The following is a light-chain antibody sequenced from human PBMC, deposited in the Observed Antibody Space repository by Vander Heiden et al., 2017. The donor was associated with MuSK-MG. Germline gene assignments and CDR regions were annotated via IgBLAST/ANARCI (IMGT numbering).Light chain of an antibody. CDR1: QSVLYSSNNKNY. V-gene: IGKV4-1*01. Sequence: DIVMTQSPDSLAVSLGERATINCKSSQSVLYSSNNKNYLAWYQQKPGQPPKLLIYWASTRESGVPDRFSGSGSGTDFTLTISSLQAEDVAVYYCQQYDSTPFTFGHGTKVEIK. J-gene: IGKJ3*01. CDR2: WAS. CDR3: QQYDSTPFT.